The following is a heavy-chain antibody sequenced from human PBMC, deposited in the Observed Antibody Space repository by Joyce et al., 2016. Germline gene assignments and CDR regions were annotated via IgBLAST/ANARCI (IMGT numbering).Heavy chain of an antibody. J-gene: IGHJ4*02. CDR3: ARSQWLAPLMY. CDR2: INNSGGT. Sequence: QVQLQQWGAGLLKPSETLSLTCAVSGGPCRGFFWPWVRQPLGKGLEWIGDINNSGGTNYNPSLKTRVTFAVDTSKNQFSLKLTSLSAADTAVYYCARSQWLAPLMYWGQGTPVTVSS. V-gene: IGHV4-34*01. CDR1: GGPCRGFF. D-gene: IGHD6-19*01.